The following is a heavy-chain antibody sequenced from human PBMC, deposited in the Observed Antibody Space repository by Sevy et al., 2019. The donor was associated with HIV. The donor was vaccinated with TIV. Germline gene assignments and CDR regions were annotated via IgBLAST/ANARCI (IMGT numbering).Heavy chain of an antibody. Sequence: GGSLRLSCAASGFTFSSYGMHRVRQAPGKGLEWVAVITYDRSNQYYTDSVKGRFTISRDDSKNTLYLQMNSLRAEDTAVYYCAKDHALTTLWVNNWFESWGQGTLVTVSS. CDR2: ITYDRSNQ. V-gene: IGHV3-30*18. J-gene: IGHJ5*01. CDR1: GFTFSSYG. CDR3: AKDHALTTLWVNNWFES. D-gene: IGHD4-17*01.